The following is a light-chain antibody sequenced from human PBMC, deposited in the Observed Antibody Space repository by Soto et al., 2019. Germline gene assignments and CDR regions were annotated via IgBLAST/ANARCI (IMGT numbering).Light chain of an antibody. CDR2: GAS. V-gene: IGKV3-15*01. Sequence: EIVMTQSPATLSVSPGERATLSCRASQSVGSNLAWYQQKPGQAPRLLIYGASTRATGIPARFSGSGSGTEFNITISSLQAEDFAIYFCQQYNNWPPDRTFGQGTKVEIK. CDR1: QSVGSN. J-gene: IGKJ1*01. CDR3: QQYNNWPPDRT.